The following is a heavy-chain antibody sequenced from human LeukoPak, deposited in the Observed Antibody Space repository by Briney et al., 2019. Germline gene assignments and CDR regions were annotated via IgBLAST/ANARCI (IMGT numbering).Heavy chain of an antibody. CDR3: ASRTPVEMATIDDY. Sequence: PGGSLRLSCAASGFTFSSYSMNWVRQAPGKGLEWVSSISSSSSYIYYADSVKGRFTISRDNAKNSLYLQMNSLRAEDTAVYYCASRTPVEMATIDDYWGQGTLVTVSS. CDR1: GFTFSSYS. J-gene: IGHJ4*02. V-gene: IGHV3-21*01. CDR2: ISSSSSYI. D-gene: IGHD5-24*01.